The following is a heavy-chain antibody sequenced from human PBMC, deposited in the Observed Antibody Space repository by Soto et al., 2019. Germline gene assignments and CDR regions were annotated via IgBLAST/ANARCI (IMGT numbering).Heavy chain of an antibody. Sequence: LRLSCAASGFTFSSYGMHWVRQAPGKGLEWVAVISYDGSNKYYAGSVKGRFTISRDNSKNTLYLQMNSLRAEDTAVYYCAKDLAVGSYYDSSGFDYWGQGTLVTVSS. D-gene: IGHD3-22*01. CDR2: ISYDGSNK. CDR3: AKDLAVGSYYDSSGFDY. J-gene: IGHJ4*02. V-gene: IGHV3-30*18. CDR1: GFTFSSYG.